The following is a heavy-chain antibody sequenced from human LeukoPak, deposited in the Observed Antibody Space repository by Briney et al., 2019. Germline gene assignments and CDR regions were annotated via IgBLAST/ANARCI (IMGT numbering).Heavy chain of an antibody. J-gene: IGHJ4*02. D-gene: IGHD1-20*01. CDR3: ARVTVSSSEVIFDH. CDR1: GFTFSSYW. V-gene: IGHV3-74*01. Sequence: PGGSLRLSCAASGFTFSSYWMHWVRQAPGKGLVWVSHINSDGSTITYADSVKGRFTISRDNARNTLYLQMNSLRAEDTAVYYCARVTVSSSEVIFDHWGQGSLVTVSS. CDR2: INSDGSTI.